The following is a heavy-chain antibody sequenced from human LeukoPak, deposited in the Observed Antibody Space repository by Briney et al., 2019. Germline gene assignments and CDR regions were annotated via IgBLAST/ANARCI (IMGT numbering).Heavy chain of an antibody. J-gene: IGHJ3*02. V-gene: IGHV3-15*01. Sequence: GGSLRHSCAASGFTFSNAWMSWVRQAPGKGLEWVGRIKSKTDGGTTDYAAPVKGRFTISRDDSKNTLYLQMNSLKTEDTAVYYCTTGYCSGGSCYSGFHTVIFDAFDIWGQGTMVTVSS. CDR3: TTGYCSGGSCYSGFHTVIFDAFDI. CDR1: GFTFSNAW. CDR2: IKSKTDGGTT. D-gene: IGHD2-15*01.